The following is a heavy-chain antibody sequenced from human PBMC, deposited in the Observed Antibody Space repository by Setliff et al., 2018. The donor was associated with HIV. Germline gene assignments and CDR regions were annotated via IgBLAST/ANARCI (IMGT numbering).Heavy chain of an antibody. J-gene: IGHJ6*03. V-gene: IGHV4-39*07. CDR1: GGSISNTAYF. CDR3: GRTMTYYYLCMDV. Sequence: PSETLSLTCTVSGGSISNTAYFWGWIRQPPGKGLEWIGTISFSASTRYNPSLKGRLTMSIDKSKNQVSLELSSVTAADTAVYYCGRTMTYYYLCMDVWGNGTTVTVSS. CDR2: ISFSAST.